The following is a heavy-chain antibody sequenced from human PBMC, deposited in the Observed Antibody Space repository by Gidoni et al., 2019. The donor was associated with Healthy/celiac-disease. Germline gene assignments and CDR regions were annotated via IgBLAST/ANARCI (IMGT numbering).Heavy chain of an antibody. CDR2: IYYSGST. CDR1: GGSFSSSSYY. J-gene: IGHJ6*02. Sequence: QLQLQESGPGLVKPSATLPLPCSVSGGSFSSSSYYWGWIRQPPGKGLEWIGSIYYSGSTYYNQSLKSRVTISVDTSKNQCSLKLSSVTAADTAVYYCARHRYYGSGSYQPYYYYYGMDVWGQGTTVTVSS. D-gene: IGHD3-10*01. V-gene: IGHV4-39*01. CDR3: ARHRYYGSGSYQPYYYYYGMDV.